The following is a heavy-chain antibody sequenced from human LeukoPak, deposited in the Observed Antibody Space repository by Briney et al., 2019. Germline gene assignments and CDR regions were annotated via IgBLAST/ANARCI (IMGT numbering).Heavy chain of an antibody. CDR1: GFTFSSYD. J-gene: IGHJ4*02. D-gene: IGHD3-3*01. CDR3: AKDGYDFWSGYSNPFHFDY. CDR2: ISSDGNTK. Sequence: PGGSLRLSCAASGFTFSSYDIHWVRQAPGKGLEWVALISSDGNTKHYSDSVKGRFTISRDNSKNTLYLQMNSLRVEDTAVYYCAKDGYDFWSGYSNPFHFDYWGQGILVTVSS. V-gene: IGHV3-30-3*01.